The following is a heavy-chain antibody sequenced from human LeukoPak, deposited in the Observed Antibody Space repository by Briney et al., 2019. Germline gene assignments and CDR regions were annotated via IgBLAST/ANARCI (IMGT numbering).Heavy chain of an antibody. D-gene: IGHD3-22*01. CDR2: IDPYSGGI. CDR1: GYTFTDYY. V-gene: IGHV1-2*02. J-gene: IGHJ3*02. CDR3: AREYYDRSGRKHAFDI. Sequence: GASVKVSCRPSGYTFTDYYMSCVRQAPRHGLEWMGWIDPYSGGIKYGQKLQGRVTVTRDTSISTAYMELSRLRFDDTAVYYGAREYYDRSGRKHAFDIWGQGTMVTVSS.